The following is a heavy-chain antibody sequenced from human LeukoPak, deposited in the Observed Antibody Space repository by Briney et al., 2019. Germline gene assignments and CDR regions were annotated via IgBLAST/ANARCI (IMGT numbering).Heavy chain of an antibody. J-gene: IGHJ4*02. V-gene: IGHV4-34*01. CDR2: INHSGST. D-gene: IGHD3-22*01. CDR1: GGSFSGYY. Sequence: PSETLSLTCAVYGGSFSGYYWSWIRQPPGKGPEWMGEINHSGSTNYNPSLKSRVTISVDTSKNQFSLKLSSVTAADTAVYYCASWYYYDSSGYKDYWGQGTLVTVSS. CDR3: ASWYYYDSSGYKDY.